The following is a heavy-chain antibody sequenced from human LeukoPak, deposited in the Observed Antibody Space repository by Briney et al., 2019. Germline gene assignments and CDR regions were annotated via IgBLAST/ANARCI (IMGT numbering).Heavy chain of an antibody. J-gene: IGHJ4*02. D-gene: IGHD5-12*01. V-gene: IGHV3-23*01. CDR3: AKDQPGYSGYDCIGCYFDY. CDR2: ISGSGGST. Sequence: PGGSLRLSCAASGFTFSSYAMSWVRQAPGKGLEWVSAISGSGGSTYYADSVKGRFTISRDNSKNTLYLQMNSLRAEDTAVYYCAKDQPGYSGYDCIGCYFDYWGQGTLVTVSS. CDR1: GFTFSSYA.